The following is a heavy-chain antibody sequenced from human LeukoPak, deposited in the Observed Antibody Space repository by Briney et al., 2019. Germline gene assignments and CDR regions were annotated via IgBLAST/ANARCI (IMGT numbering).Heavy chain of an antibody. CDR1: GFSLSTYS. V-gene: IGHV3-21*04. J-gene: IGHJ4*02. Sequence: PGGSLRLSCAASGFSLSTYSMNWVRQAPGKGLEWVSFISSSSSYIYYADSVKGRFTISRDNSKNTLYLQMNSLRAEDTAVYYCAKGGYCSGGSCYTPGYFDYWGQGTLVTVSS. D-gene: IGHD2-15*01. CDR2: ISSSSSYI. CDR3: AKGGYCSGGSCYTPGYFDY.